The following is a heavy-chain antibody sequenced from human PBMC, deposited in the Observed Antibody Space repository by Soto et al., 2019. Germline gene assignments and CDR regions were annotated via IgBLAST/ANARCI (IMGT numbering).Heavy chain of an antibody. J-gene: IGHJ3*02. CDR2: INAGNGNT. Sequence: GASVKVSCKASGYTFTSYAMHWVRQAPGQRLEWMGWINAGNGNTKYSQKFQGRVTITRDTSASTAYMELSSLRSEDTAVYYCARERGQQLVRNAFDIWGQGTMVTVSS. CDR1: GYTFTSYA. D-gene: IGHD6-13*01. V-gene: IGHV1-3*01. CDR3: ARERGQQLVRNAFDI.